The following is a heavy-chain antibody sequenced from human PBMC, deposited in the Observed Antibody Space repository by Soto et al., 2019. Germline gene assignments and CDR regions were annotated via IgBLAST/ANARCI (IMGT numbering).Heavy chain of an antibody. Sequence: QVQLVQSGAEVKKPVSSVKVSCKAAGDTFGTYAFSWVRQAPGQGLEWMGGIIPTFGTGNYAQKFHGRVTITADESRGTAYIEMSGLRSEDTAVYYCARGWNVGKFGMSVWGQGTTVTVSS. D-gene: IGHD7-27*01. CDR3: ARGWNVGKFGMSV. CDR2: IIPTFGTG. V-gene: IGHV1-69*01. J-gene: IGHJ6*02. CDR1: GDTFGTYA.